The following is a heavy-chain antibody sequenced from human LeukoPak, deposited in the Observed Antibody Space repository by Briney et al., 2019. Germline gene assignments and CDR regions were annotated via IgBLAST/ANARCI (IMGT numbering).Heavy chain of an antibody. V-gene: IGHV1-69*04. CDR3: ARDTYGDYPYYFDY. J-gene: IGHJ4*02. CDR1: GGTFSSYT. CDR2: IIPILGIA. Sequence: ASVKVSCKASGGTFSSYTISWVRQAPGQGLEWMGRIIPILGIANYAQKFQGRVTITADKSTSTAYMELSSLRPEDTAVYYCARDTYGDYPYYFDYWGQGTLVTVSS. D-gene: IGHD4-17*01.